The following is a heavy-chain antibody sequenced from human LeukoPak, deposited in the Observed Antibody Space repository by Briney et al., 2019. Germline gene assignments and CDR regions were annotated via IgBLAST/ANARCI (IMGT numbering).Heavy chain of an antibody. CDR1: GGSISSYY. D-gene: IGHD2-15*01. Sequence: SETLSLTCTVSGGSISSYYWSWIRQPPGKGLEWIGYIYYSGSTNYNPSLKSRVTISVDTSKNQFSLKLSSVTAADTAVYYCARDLGRAGNWFDPWGQGTLVTVSS. J-gene: IGHJ5*02. CDR3: ARDLGRAGNWFDP. V-gene: IGHV4-59*01. CDR2: IYYSGST.